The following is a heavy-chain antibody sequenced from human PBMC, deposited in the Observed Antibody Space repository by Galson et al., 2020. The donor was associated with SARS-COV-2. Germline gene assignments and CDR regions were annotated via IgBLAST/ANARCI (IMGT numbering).Heavy chain of an antibody. CDR3: ARGGSYVRNWFDP. J-gene: IGHJ5*02. Sequence: SQTLSLTCSVSGGSIRRDYWSWIRQPPGKRLEWIGYIYFSGTTKYNPSLKSRVAISVDTSKNQFSLTLTSVSAADTAVYYCARGGSYVRNWFDPWGQGTLVTVSS. CDR2: IYFSGTT. V-gene: IGHV4-59*01. D-gene: IGHD1-26*01. CDR1: GGSIRRDY.